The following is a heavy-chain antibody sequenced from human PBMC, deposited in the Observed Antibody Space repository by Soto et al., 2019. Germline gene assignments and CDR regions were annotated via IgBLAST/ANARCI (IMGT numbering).Heavy chain of an antibody. Sequence: SQTLSLTCDISGDSVSTGSATWNWIRQSPSRGLEWLGRTYYRSKWYNDYAVSVKSRITINPDTSKNRFSLQLNSVTPEDTAVYYCARDYCGGDCYIDAFDIWGQGTMVTVSS. CDR1: GDSVSTGSAT. J-gene: IGHJ3*02. D-gene: IGHD2-21*02. CDR2: TYYRSKWYN. V-gene: IGHV6-1*01. CDR3: ARDYCGGDCYIDAFDI.